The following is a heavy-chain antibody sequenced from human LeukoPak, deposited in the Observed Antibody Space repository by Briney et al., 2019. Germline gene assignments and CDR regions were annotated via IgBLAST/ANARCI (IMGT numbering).Heavy chain of an antibody. CDR3: ARFFPSVTTFDSSVTSLYYGMDV. D-gene: IGHD4-17*01. V-gene: IGHV1-69*01. CDR1: GGTFGSYA. Sequence: GASVTVSCEASGGTFGSYAISWVRQAPGQGREWMGGIIPIFGTANYAQKFQGRVSITADESTSTAYMELSSLRSEDTAVYYCARFFPSVTTFDSSVTSLYYGMDVWGQGTTVTVSS. CDR2: IIPIFGTA. J-gene: IGHJ6*02.